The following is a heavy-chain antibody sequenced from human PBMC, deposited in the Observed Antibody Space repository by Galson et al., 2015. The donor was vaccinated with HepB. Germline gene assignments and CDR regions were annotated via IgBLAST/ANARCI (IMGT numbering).Heavy chain of an antibody. Sequence: SLRLSCAASGFTVSSNYMSWVRQAPGKGLEWVPVIYSGGSTYYADSVKGRFTISRDNSKNTLYLQMNSLRAEDTAVYYCATDLYYYYSMDVWGQGTTVTVSS. V-gene: IGHV3-66*01. J-gene: IGHJ6*01. CDR2: IYSGGST. CDR1: GFTVSSNY. CDR3: ATDLYYYYSMDV.